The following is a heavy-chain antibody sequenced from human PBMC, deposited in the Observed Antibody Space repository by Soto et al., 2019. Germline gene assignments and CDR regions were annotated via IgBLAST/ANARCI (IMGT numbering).Heavy chain of an antibody. V-gene: IGHV4-39*01. CDR2: IYYSGST. J-gene: IGHJ4*02. D-gene: IGHD2-8*02. CDR1: GGSISSSSYY. Sequence: QLQLQESGPGLVKPSETLSLTCTVSGGSISSSSYYWGWIRQPPEKGLEWIGSIYYSGSTYYNPALKSRVTISVDTSKNQYSLKLSSVTAADTAVYYCASPARWCDYVVYWGQGTLVNVSS. CDR3: ASPARWCDYVVY.